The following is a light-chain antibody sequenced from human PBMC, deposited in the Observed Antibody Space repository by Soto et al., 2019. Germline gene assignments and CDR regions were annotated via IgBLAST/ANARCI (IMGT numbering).Light chain of an antibody. CDR1: SSHVGGYDY. V-gene: IGLV2-8*01. Sequence: QSARTPPASASVSPGQSVTISCTGTSSHVGGYDYVPWYQQRPGKAPKLLIHEVTKRPSGVPDRFSGSKSGNTASLTVSGLQAEDEADYYCSSYAGRTLYVFGTGTKGTVL. J-gene: IGLJ1*01. CDR3: SSYAGRTLYV. CDR2: EVT.